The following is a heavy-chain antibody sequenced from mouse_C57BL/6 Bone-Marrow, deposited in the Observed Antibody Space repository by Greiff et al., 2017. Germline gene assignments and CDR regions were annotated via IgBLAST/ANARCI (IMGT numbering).Heavy chain of an antibody. CDR2: ISYDGSN. Sequence: EVKLQEPGPGLVKPSQSLSLTCSVTGYSITSGYYWNWIRQFPGNKLEWMGYISYDGSNNYNPSLKNRISITRDTSKNQFFLKLNTVTTEDAATCYCARDDYWYFDGWGTGTTVTVSS. CDR3: ARDDYWYFDG. CDR1: GYSITSGYY. J-gene: IGHJ1*03. V-gene: IGHV3-6*01.